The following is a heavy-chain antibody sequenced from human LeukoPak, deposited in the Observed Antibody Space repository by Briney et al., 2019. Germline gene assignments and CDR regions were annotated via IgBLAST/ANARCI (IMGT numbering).Heavy chain of an antibody. CDR3: ARQAIKYGDHDY. D-gene: IGHD4-17*01. CDR2: IIPIFGTA. V-gene: IGHV1-69*13. CDR1: GGTFSSYA. J-gene: IGHJ4*02. Sequence: ASVKVSCKASGGTFSSYAISWVRQAPGQGLEWMGGIIPIFGTANYAQKFQGRVTITADESTSTAYMELSSLRSEDTAVYYCARQAIKYGDHDYWGQGTLVTVSS.